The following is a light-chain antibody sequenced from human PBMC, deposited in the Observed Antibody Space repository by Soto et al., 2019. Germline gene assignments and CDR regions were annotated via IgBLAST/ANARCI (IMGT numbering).Light chain of an antibody. CDR2: GAS. Sequence: IVLTQSPATLSLSPGERATLSCTASQHVTTTYIAWYQQKFGQAPRLLIYGASTRATGTPDRFNGGGFGTDFTLTISRVEPEDFAVYYCQQYDSSFTFGGGTKVEMK. J-gene: IGKJ4*01. CDR1: QHVTTTY. V-gene: IGKV3-20*01. CDR3: QQYDSSFT.